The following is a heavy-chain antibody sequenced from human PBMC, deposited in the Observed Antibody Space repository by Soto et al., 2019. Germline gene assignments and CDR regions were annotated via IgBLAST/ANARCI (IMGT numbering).Heavy chain of an antibody. CDR3: ARDLESAPHDILPGYYIVHYYYGMDV. D-gene: IGHD3-9*01. CDR2: ISYDGSNK. J-gene: IGHJ6*02. V-gene: IGHV3-30-3*01. CDR1: GFTFSSYA. Sequence: QVQLVESGGGVVQPGRSLRLSCAASGFTFSSYAMHWVRQAPGKGLEWVAVISYDGSNKYYADSVKGRFTISRDNSKNTLYLQMNSLRAEDTAVYYCARDLESAPHDILPGYYIVHYYYGMDVWGQGTTVTVSS.